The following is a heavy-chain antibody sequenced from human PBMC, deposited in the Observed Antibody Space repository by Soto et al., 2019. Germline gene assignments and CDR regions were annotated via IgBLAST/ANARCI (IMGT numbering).Heavy chain of an antibody. D-gene: IGHD1-1*01. CDR2: IIPIIGTP. CDR1: GGTFRNHV. Sequence: SVKVSCKASGGTFRNHVFNWVRQAPGQGLEWMGGIIPIIGTPNYAQKFQGRVTITADASTNTVYLDVSSLRSQDTAVYYCARELEFRDGKIYNLDYWGQGNLVTVSS. V-gene: IGHV1-69*13. CDR3: ARELEFRDGKIYNLDY. J-gene: IGHJ4*02.